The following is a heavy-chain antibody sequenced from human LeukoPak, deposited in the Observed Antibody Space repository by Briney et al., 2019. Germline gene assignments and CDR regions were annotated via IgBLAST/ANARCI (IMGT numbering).Heavy chain of an antibody. D-gene: IGHD3-10*01. Sequence: PGGSLRLSCAASGFTFSSYSMNWVRQAPGRGLEWVSSISSSSSYIYYADSVKGRFTISRDNAKNSLYLQMNSLRAEDTAVYYCARGAPAYYGSGSPLDYWGQGTLVTVSS. CDR2: ISSSSSYI. J-gene: IGHJ4*02. V-gene: IGHV3-21*01. CDR1: GFTFSSYS. CDR3: ARGAPAYYGSGSPLDY.